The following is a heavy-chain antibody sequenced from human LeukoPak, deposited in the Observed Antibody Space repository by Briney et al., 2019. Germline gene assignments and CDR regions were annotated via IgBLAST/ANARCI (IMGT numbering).Heavy chain of an antibody. CDR2: IYYSGST. CDR1: GGSISSSSYY. V-gene: IGHV4-39*02. Sequence: PSETLSLTCTVSGGSISSSSYYWDWIRQPPGKGLEWIGSIYYSGSTYYNPSLKSRVTISVDTSKNQFSLKLSSVTAADTAVYYCATDYSNYGPNYWGQGTLVTASS. D-gene: IGHD4-11*01. CDR3: ATDYSNYGPNY. J-gene: IGHJ4*02.